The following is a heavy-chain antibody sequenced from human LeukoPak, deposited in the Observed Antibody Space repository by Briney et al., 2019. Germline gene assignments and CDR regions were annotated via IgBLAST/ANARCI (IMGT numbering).Heavy chain of an antibody. CDR1: GGSISGYY. CDR3: ARCNTAYDSYFDY. V-gene: IGHV4-59*01. CDR2: MDYIGNS. J-gene: IGHJ4*02. Sequence: SETLSLTCIVSGGSISGYYWSWIRQPPGKGLEWIGYMDYIGNSNYNPSLESRVTMSVDTSKNQFSLKLSSVTAADTAMYYCARCNTAYDSYFDYWGQGTLVTVSS. D-gene: IGHD5-12*01.